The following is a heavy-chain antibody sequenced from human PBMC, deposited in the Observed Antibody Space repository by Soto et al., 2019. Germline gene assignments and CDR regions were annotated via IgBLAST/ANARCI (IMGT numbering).Heavy chain of an antibody. V-gene: IGHV1-69*08. J-gene: IGHJ4*02. D-gene: IGHD3-9*01. CDR2: IIPILGIA. Sequence: QVQLVQSGAEVKKPGSSVKVSCKASGGTFSSYTISWVRQAPGQGLEWMGRIIPILGIANYAQKFQGRVTITADKSTSTAYMELSSLRSEDTAVYYCAREPYYDILTGYWPPDYWGQGTLVTVSS. CDR3: AREPYYDILTGYWPPDY. CDR1: GGTFSSYT.